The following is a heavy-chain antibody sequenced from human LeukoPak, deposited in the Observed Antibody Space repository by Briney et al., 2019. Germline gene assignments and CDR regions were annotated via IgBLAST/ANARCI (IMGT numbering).Heavy chain of an antibody. D-gene: IGHD6-19*01. V-gene: IGHV3-23*01. CDR1: GFTFSSYG. CDR3: ARRSGIAVAGAFDY. J-gene: IGHJ4*02. Sequence: GGTLRLSCAASGFTFSSYGMSWVRQAPGKGLEWVSVISGSGDSTYYADSVKGRFTISRDNSKNTLYLQMNSLRAEDTAVYYCARRSGIAVAGAFDYWGQGTLVTVSS. CDR2: ISGSGDST.